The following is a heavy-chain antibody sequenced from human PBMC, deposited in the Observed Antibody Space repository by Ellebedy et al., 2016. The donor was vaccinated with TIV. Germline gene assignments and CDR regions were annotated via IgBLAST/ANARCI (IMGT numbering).Heavy chain of an antibody. Sequence: ASVKVSXKASGYTFTGYYMHWVRQAPGQGLEWMGWINPNSGGTNYAQKFQGRVTMTRDTSISTAYMELSRLRSDDTAVYYCARGYYGSGRTLDYWGQGTLVTVSS. CDR2: INPNSGGT. D-gene: IGHD3-10*01. V-gene: IGHV1-2*02. J-gene: IGHJ4*02. CDR3: ARGYYGSGRTLDY. CDR1: GYTFTGYY.